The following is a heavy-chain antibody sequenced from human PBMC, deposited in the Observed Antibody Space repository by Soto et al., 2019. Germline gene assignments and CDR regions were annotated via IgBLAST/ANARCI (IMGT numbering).Heavy chain of an antibody. CDR3: ASGSSSWGDH. CDR1: GYTFTSQP. V-gene: IGHV1-3*01. Sequence: QVHLVQSGADVKRPGASVKVSCRASGYTFTSQPMHWVRQAPGQSLEWMGWINVGSGNTKYSQKFPGKVTITRDTSASTVYMQLSSLRSEDTAVYYCASGSSSWGDHWRQGTQVTVSS. D-gene: IGHD6-13*01. J-gene: IGHJ4*02. CDR2: INVGSGNT.